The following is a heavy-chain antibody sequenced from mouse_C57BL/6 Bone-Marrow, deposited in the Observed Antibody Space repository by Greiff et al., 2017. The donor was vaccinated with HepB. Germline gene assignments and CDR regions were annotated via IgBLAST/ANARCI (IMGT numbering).Heavy chain of an antibody. CDR1: GYTFTSYW. CDR3: ARGAYYGRGTRYAMDY. CDR2: INPSNGGT. J-gene: IGHJ4*01. V-gene: IGHV1-53*01. Sequence: QVQLQQPGTELVKPGASVKLSCKASGYTFTSYWMHWVKQRPGQGLEWIGNINPSNGGTNYNEKFKSKATLTVDKSSSTAYMQLSSLTSEDSAVYFCARGAYYGRGTRYAMDYWGQGTSVTVSS. D-gene: IGHD1-1*01.